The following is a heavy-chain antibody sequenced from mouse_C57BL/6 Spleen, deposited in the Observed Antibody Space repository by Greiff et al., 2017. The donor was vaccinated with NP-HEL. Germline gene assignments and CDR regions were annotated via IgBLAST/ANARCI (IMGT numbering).Heavy chain of an antibody. Sequence: VKQSCKASGYTFTSYWMQWVKQRPGQGLEWIGEIDPSDSYTNYNQKFKGKATLTVDTSSSTAYMQLSSLTSEDSAVYYCARRELLRPFAYWGQGTLVTVSA. D-gene: IGHD2-4*01. CDR2: IDPSDSYT. CDR1: GYTFTSYW. CDR3: ARRELLRPFAY. V-gene: IGHV1-50*01. J-gene: IGHJ3*01.